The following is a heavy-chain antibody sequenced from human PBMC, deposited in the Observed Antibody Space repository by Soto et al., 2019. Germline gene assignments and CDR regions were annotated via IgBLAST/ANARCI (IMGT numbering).Heavy chain of an antibody. CDR3: ARDRRLQLRFTPGLSLYDAFDI. Sequence: SETLSLTCTVSGGSISSGGYYWSWIRQHPGKGLEWIGYIYYSGSTNYNPSLKSRVTISVDTSKNQFSLKLSSVTAADTAVYYCARDRRLQLRFTPGLSLYDAFDIWGQGTMVTVSS. CDR2: IYYSGST. CDR1: GGSISSGGYY. V-gene: IGHV4-61*08. J-gene: IGHJ3*02. D-gene: IGHD5-12*01.